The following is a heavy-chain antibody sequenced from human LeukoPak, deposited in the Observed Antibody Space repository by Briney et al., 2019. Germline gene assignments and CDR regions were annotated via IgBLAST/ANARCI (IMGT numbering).Heavy chain of an antibody. J-gene: IGHJ4*02. D-gene: IGHD3-10*01. CDR1: GFTFSSYE. Sequence: GGSLRLSCAASGFTFSSYEMNWVRQAPGKGLEWVSFIRYDGSNKYYIDSVKGRFTISRDNSKNTLYLQMNSLRVEDTAVYYCAKTQLYGSGTIDYWGQGTLVTVSS. V-gene: IGHV3-30*02. CDR2: IRYDGSNK. CDR3: AKTQLYGSGTIDY.